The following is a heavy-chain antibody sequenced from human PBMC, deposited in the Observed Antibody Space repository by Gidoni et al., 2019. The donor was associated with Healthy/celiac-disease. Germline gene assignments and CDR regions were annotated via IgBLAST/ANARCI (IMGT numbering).Heavy chain of an antibody. CDR2: IYYSGST. J-gene: IGHJ6*02. V-gene: IGHV4-59*01. CDR1: GGSISRYY. Sequence: QVQLQESGPGLVKPSETLSLTCTVSGGSISRYYWSWIRQPPGKGLEWIGYIYYSGSTNYNPSLKSRVTISVDTSKNQFSLKLISVTAADTTVYYCARNSHYDFWSGYYKPDYYYGMDVWGQGTTVTVSS. D-gene: IGHD3-3*01. CDR3: ARNSHYDFWSGYYKPDYYYGMDV.